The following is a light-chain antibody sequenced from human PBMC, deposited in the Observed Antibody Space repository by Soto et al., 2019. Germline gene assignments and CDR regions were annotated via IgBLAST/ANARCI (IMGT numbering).Light chain of an antibody. Sequence: QRTQSPLSLSASGGEKMIITWRASRDVGSDVSWYQQKPGQAPKLVIYAASNLYTGVPSRFSGRRSGTEFTLTISSPQPEDFASYYCLQDYGDSWTFGQGTKVDI. J-gene: IGKJ1*01. V-gene: IGKV1-6*01. CDR3: LQDYGDSWT. CDR2: AAS. CDR1: RDVGSD.